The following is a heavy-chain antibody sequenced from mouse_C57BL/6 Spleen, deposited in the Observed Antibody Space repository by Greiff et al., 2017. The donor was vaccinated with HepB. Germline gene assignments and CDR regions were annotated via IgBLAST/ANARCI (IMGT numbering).Heavy chain of an antibody. J-gene: IGHJ4*01. V-gene: IGHV1-15*01. Sequence: QVQLKQSGAELVRPGASVTLSCKASGYTFTDYEMHWVKQTPVHGLEWIGAIDPETGGTAYNQKFKGKAILTADKSSSTAYMELRSLTSEDSAVYYCTRYSVVPYAMDYWGQGTSVTVSS. D-gene: IGHD1-1*01. CDR1: GYTFTDYE. CDR3: TRYSVVPYAMDY. CDR2: IDPETGGT.